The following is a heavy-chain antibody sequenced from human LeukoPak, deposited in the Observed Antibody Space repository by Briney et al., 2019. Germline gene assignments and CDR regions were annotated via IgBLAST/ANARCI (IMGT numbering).Heavy chain of an antibody. CDR1: GGSISSYY. V-gene: IGHV4-59*01. D-gene: IGHD5-18*01. CDR3: ARGMTAFFDY. CDR2: IYYSGST. J-gene: IGHJ4*02. Sequence: PSETLSLTCTVSGGSISSYYWSWIRQPPGKGLEWIGYIYYSGSTNYNPSPKSRVTISVDTSKNQFSLKLSSVTAADTAVYYCARGMTAFFDYWGQGTLVTVSS.